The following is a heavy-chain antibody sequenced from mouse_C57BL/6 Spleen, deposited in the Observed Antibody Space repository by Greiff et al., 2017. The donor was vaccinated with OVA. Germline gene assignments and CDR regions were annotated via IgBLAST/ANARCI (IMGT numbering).Heavy chain of an antibody. D-gene: IGHD4-1*01. J-gene: IGHJ1*03. Sequence: VQLQESGAELVKPGASVKLSCTASGFNIKDYYMHWVKQRTEQGLEWIGRIDPEDGETQYAPKFQGKATITADTSSNTAYLQLSSLTSEDTAVYYCARFWDDWYFDVWGTGTTVTVSS. CDR2: IDPEDGET. CDR1: GFNIKDYY. V-gene: IGHV14-2*01. CDR3: ARFWDDWYFDV.